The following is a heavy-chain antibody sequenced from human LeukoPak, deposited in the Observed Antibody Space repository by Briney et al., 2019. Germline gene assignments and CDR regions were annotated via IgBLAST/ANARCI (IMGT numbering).Heavy chain of an antibody. CDR1: GFTFASYS. CDR3: ARVSGRLERQSDLDY. D-gene: IGHD1-1*01. Sequence: TGGSLRLSCAASGFTFASYSMNWVGQAPGKGLEWVSSISGDSTYIYNAGSVKGRFTISRDNAQASLYLQMISLRADDTAVYYCARVSGRLERQSDLDYWGQGTLVIVSS. CDR2: ISGDSTYI. J-gene: IGHJ4*02. V-gene: IGHV3-21*01.